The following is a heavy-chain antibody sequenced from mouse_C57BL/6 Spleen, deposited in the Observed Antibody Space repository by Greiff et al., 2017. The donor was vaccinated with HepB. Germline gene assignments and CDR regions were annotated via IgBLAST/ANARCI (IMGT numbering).Heavy chain of an antibody. J-gene: IGHJ4*01. CDR3: ARSHYYGSRRAMDY. V-gene: IGHV1-26*01. Sequence: EVQLQQSGPELVKPGASVKISCKASGYTFTDYYMNWVKQSHGKSLEWIGDINPNNGGTSYNQKFKGKATLTVDKSSSTAYMELRSLTSEDSAVYYCARSHYYGSRRAMDYWGQGTSVTVSS. CDR1: GYTFTDYY. CDR2: INPNNGGT. D-gene: IGHD1-1*01.